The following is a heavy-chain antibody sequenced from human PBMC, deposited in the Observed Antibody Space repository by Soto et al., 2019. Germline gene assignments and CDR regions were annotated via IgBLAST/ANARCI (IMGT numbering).Heavy chain of an antibody. V-gene: IGHV3-23*01. J-gene: IGHJ6*02. D-gene: IGHD5-18*01. CDR3: AKWDTHGIIPPPLGGNYYYYVMDV. CDR1: GFMFANYA. CDR2: ITGSGGGT. Sequence: GGSLRLSCAASGFMFANYAMDWVRQAPGRGLEWVSAITGSGGGTYYADSVKGRGTVSRDNSKNTLYLQMHSLRVEDTALFFCAKWDTHGIIPPPLGGNYYYYVMDVWGQGTTVTVSS.